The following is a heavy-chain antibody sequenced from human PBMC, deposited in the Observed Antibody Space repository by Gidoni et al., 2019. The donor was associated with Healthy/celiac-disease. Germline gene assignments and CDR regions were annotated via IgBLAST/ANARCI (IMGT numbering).Heavy chain of an antibody. D-gene: IGHD6-13*01. J-gene: IGHJ5*02. CDR1: GGSFSGYY. V-gene: IGHV4-34*01. CDR3: ARARIAAGSGWFDP. CDR2: INHSGST. Sequence: QVQLQQWGAGLLKPSETLSLTCAVYGGSFSGYYWSWIRQPPGKGLEWIGEINHSGSTNYNPSLKSRGTISVDTSKNQFSLKLSSVTAADTAVYYCARARIAAGSGWFDPWGQGTLVTVSS.